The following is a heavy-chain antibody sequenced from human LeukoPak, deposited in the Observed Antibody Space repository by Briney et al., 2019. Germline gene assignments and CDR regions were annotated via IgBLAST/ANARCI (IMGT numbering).Heavy chain of an antibody. J-gene: IGHJ4*02. V-gene: IGHV4-4*07. CDR2: ISGSGST. Sequence: SETLSLTCAVSGGSISGFYWSWIRQPAGKGLEWMGRISGSGSTDYNPSLQSRVTMSVDTSKNQFSLRLNPVTAADTAVYYCAKEGRSSTPGYWGQGTLVTVSS. D-gene: IGHD2-15*01. CDR1: GGSISGFY. CDR3: AKEGRSSTPGY.